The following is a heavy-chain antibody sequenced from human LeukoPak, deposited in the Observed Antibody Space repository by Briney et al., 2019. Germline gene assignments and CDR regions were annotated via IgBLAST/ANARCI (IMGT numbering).Heavy chain of an antibody. V-gene: IGHV4-39*01. CDR2: DRYSGTT. Sequence: SETLSLTCTVSGGSISSSTSYWGWIRQPPGKGLEWIGGDRYSGTTYYSPSLKSRLSISIGTSKNQFSLRLTSVTAAGTAVYFCARHYYDSSGSYWGYYFDSWGQGTLVTVSS. CDR3: ARHYYDSSGSYWGYYFDS. CDR1: GGSISSSTSY. D-gene: IGHD3-22*01. J-gene: IGHJ4*02.